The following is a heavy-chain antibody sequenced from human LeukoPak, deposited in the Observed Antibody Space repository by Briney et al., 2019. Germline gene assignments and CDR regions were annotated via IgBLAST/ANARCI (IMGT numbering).Heavy chain of an antibody. CDR2: KSKTDGGTT. D-gene: IGHD3-22*01. CDR1: GFTFSNAW. V-gene: IGHV3-15*01. CDR3: TTDMVGYYYDSSGYYYPSWGMDV. Sequence: GGSLRLSCAASGFTFSNAWMSWVRQAPGKGLEWVGRKSKTDGGTTDYAAPVKGRFTISRDDSKNTLYLQMNSLKTEDTAVYYCTTDMVGYYYDSSGYYYPSWGMDVWGQGTTVTVSS. J-gene: IGHJ6*02.